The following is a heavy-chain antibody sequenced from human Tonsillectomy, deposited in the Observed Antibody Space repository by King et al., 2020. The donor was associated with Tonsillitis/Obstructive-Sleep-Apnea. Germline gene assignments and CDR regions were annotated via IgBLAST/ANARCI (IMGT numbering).Heavy chain of an antibody. CDR3: ANSRSGSYYRGDAFDI. CDR1: GFSLSTSGVG. V-gene: IGHV2-5*02. J-gene: IGHJ3*02. CDR2: IYWDDDK. Sequence: ITLKESGPTLVKPTQTLTLTCTFSGFSLSTSGVGVGWIRQPPGKALEWLALIYWDDDKRYSQSLKSRLTITKDTSKNQVVLTMTNIDHVYTATYYCANSRSGSYYRGDAFDIWGQGTMVTVSS. D-gene: IGHD1-26*01.